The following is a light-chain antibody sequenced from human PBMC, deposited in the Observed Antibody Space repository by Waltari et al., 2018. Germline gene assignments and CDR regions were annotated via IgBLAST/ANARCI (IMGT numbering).Light chain of an antibody. J-gene: IGLJ2*01. CDR3: QSADSSGTYVV. CDR2: KDN. V-gene: IGLV3-25*03. CDR1: ALPKQY. Sequence: SYELTQPPSVSVSPGQTARITCSGDALPKQYAYWYQQKPGQAPVLVMYKDNETPSGIPERFSGSSSGTTVTLTNNGVQAEDEADYYCQSADSSGTYVVFGGGTKLTVL.